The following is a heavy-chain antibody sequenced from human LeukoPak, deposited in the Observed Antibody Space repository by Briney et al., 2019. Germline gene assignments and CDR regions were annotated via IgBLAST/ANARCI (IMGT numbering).Heavy chain of an antibody. CDR2: TYYRSKWYN. CDR3: ARDGAPSITGEMNYYYGMDV. V-gene: IGHV6-1*01. Sequence: SQTLSLTCAISGDIVSSNSAAWNWIRQSPSRGLEWLGRTYYRSKWYNDYAVSVKSRITINPDTSKNQFSLQLNSVTPEDTAVYYCARDGAPSITGEMNYYYGMDVWGQGTTVTVSS. CDR1: GDIVSSNSAA. D-gene: IGHD1-14*01. J-gene: IGHJ6*02.